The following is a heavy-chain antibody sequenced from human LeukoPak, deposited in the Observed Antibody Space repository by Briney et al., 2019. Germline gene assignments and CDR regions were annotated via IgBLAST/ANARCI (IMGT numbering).Heavy chain of an antibody. CDR3: TRERGDSEFDF. J-gene: IGHJ4*02. CDR1: GFTVSSNY. V-gene: IGHV3-53*01. D-gene: IGHD5-18*01. CDR2: IYSGGST. Sequence: GSLRLSCAASGFTVSSNYMSWVRQAPGKGLEWVSVIYSGGSTYYADSVKGRFTISRDNSKNTLYLQMNSLRAEDTAIYYCTRERGDSEFDFWGQGTLVTVPS.